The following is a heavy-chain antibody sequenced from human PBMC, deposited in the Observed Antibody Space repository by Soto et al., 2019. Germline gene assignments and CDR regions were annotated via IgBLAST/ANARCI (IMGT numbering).Heavy chain of an antibody. CDR3: ARDESAGSSTSD. CDR1: GPTFSSYG. D-gene: IGHD2-2*01. Sequence: EVQLVESGGGLVKPGGSLRLSCVASGPTFSSYGMNWVRQAPGKGLEWVSSITSSGSYIHYADSVQGRFNVSRDNAKNSMYLQMNSLRVEDTAVYFCARDESAGSSTSDWGQGTLVTVSS. V-gene: IGHV3-21*01. CDR2: ITSSGSYI. J-gene: IGHJ1*01.